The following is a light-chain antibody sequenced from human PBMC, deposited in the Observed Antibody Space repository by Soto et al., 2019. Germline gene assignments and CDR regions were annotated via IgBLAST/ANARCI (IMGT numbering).Light chain of an antibody. CDR2: AAS. Sequence: DIPMTQSPSSLAASVGDRVTITCRASQGIIDYLAWYQQKPGRAPKLLIYAASTLHSGVPSRFSGSGAGTDFTLTISSLQPEDVPTYYCQQYNSAPRSFGQAPKVEIK. V-gene: IGKV1-27*01. CDR1: QGIIDY. J-gene: IGKJ1*01. CDR3: QQYNSAPRS.